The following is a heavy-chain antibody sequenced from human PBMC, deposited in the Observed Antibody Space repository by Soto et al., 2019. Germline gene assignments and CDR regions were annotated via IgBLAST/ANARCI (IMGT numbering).Heavy chain of an antibody. Sequence: GGSLRLSCSASGFTFSSYGMNWVRQTPGKGLEFVSGISSDAGSTNYADSVKGRFTISRDNSKSTVYLQMRSLRVEDTAVYYCVKVKKFRPMDLDYWGQGTLVTVSS. CDR2: ISSDAGST. CDR3: VKVKKFRPMDLDY. CDR1: GFTFSSYG. V-gene: IGHV3-64D*06. D-gene: IGHD2-2*03. J-gene: IGHJ4*02.